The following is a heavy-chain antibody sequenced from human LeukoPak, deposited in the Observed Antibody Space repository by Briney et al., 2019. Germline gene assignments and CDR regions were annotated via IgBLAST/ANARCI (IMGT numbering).Heavy chain of an antibody. CDR3: ARDPSNRYSGSYWDY. CDR2: IWYDGSNK. CDR1: GFTFSSYG. J-gene: IGHJ4*02. V-gene: IGHV3-33*01. Sequence: GGSLRLSCAASGFTFSSYGMRWVRQAPGKGLEWVAVIWYDGSNKYYADSVKGRFTISRDNSKNTLYLQMNSLRAEDTAVYYCARDPSNRYSGSYWDYWGQGTLVTVSS. D-gene: IGHD1-26*01.